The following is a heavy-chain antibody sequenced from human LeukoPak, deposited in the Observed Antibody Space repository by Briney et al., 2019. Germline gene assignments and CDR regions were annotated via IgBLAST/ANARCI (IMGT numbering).Heavy chain of an antibody. J-gene: IGHJ4*02. CDR3: ARDGTIDGDYVFDY. CDR1: GFIFSNYG. V-gene: IGHV3-53*01. D-gene: IGHD4-17*01. CDR2: IYSGGST. Sequence: GGSLRLSCAASGFIFSNYGMNWVRQAPGKGLEWVSVIYSGGSTYYADSVKGRFTISRDNSKNTLYLQMNSLRAEDTAVYYCARDGTIDGDYVFDYWGQGTLVTVSS.